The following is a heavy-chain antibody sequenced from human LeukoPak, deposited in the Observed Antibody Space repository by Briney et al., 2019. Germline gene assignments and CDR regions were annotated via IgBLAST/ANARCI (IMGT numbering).Heavy chain of an antibody. CDR1: GFTFSSYE. CDR2: ISSSGSTI. D-gene: IGHD7-27*01. CDR3: ARASTLRTGDAH. Sequence: PGGSLRLSCAASGFTFSSYEMNWVRQAPGKGLEWASYISSSGSTIYYADSVKGRFTISRDNAKNSLYLQMNSLRAEDTAVYYCARASTLRTGDAHWGQGTLVTVSS. J-gene: IGHJ4*02. V-gene: IGHV3-48*03.